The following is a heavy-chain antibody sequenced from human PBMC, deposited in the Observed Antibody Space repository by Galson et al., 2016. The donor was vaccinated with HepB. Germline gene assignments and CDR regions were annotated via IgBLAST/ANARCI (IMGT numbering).Heavy chain of an antibody. J-gene: IGHJ4*02. CDR1: GYTFSSYA. D-gene: IGHD3-3*01. CDR3: ARARFLGGYFDY. V-gene: IGHV1-3*01. Sequence: SVKVSCKASGYTFSSYAIYWVRQAPGQRLEWVGWINAGTGQTRYSQNFQGRVTITRDTSARTAYMELSSLRSEDTAVFYCARARFLGGYFDYWGQGTLVTVSS. CDR2: INAGTGQT.